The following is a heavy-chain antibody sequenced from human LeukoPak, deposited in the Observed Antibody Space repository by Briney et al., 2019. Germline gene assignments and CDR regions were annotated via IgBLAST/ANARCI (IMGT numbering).Heavy chain of an antibody. CDR3: ARDTPYYYDSSGYGAEYFQH. D-gene: IGHD3-22*01. Sequence: ASVKVSCKASGYTFTSYGISWVRQAPGQGLEWMGWNNTNTGNPTYAQGFTGRFVFSLDTSVSTAYLQISSLKAEDTAVYYCARDTPYYYDSSGYGAEYFQHWGQGTLVTVSS. CDR2: NNTNTGNP. CDR1: GYTFTSYG. V-gene: IGHV7-4-1*02. J-gene: IGHJ1*01.